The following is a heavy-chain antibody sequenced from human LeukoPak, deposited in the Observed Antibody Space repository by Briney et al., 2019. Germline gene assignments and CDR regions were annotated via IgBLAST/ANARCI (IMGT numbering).Heavy chain of an antibody. Sequence: SVKVSCKASGGTFSSYAISWVRQAPGQGLEWMGGIIPIFGTANYAQKFQGRVTITTDESTSTAYMELSSLRSEDTAVYYCARVNALRYYFDYWGQGTLVTVPS. V-gene: IGHV1-69*05. CDR3: ARVNALRYYFDY. J-gene: IGHJ4*02. CDR1: GGTFSSYA. CDR2: IIPIFGTA. D-gene: IGHD3-16*01.